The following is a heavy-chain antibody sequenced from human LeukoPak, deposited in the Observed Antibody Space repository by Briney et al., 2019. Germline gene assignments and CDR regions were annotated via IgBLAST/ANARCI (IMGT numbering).Heavy chain of an antibody. CDR1: GFTFSSYS. V-gene: IGHV3-9*01. CDR2: ISWNSGSI. CDR3: AKSYCSSTSCYLGY. D-gene: IGHD2-2*01. J-gene: IGHJ4*02. Sequence: GGSLRLSCAASGFTFSSYSMNWVRQAPGKGLEWVSGISWNSGSIGYADSVKGRFTISRDNAKNSLYLQMNSLRAEDTALYYCAKSYCSSTSCYLGYWGQGTLVTVSS.